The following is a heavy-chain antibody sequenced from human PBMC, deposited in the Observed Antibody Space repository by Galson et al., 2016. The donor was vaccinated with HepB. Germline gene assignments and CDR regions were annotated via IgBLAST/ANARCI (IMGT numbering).Heavy chain of an antibody. CDR1: GFPFSTHA. CDR3: VGGYYLYYFEY. Sequence: SLRLSCAASGFPFSTHAMTWVRQAPGKGLEWVSETPAGGYSTYYADSVKGRFTISRDNSKNTLYLQMNSLRVDDTAIYYCVGGYYLYYFEYWGQGTLVTVSS. D-gene: IGHD3-22*01. CDR2: TPAGGYST. V-gene: IGHV3-23*01. J-gene: IGHJ4*02.